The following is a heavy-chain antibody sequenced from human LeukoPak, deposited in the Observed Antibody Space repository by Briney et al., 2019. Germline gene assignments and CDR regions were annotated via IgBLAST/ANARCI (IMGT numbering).Heavy chain of an antibody. CDR1: GFIFNNYW. D-gene: IGHD6-6*01. J-gene: IGHJ4*02. CDR3: ARIGYSSSSFDY. V-gene: IGHV3-7*01. Sequence: PGGSLRLSYAASGFIFNNYWMSWVRQAPGKGLEWVANINQDGSVKYYVDSVKDRFTISRDNAKNSQYLEMNSLRAEDTGVYYCARIGYSSSSFDYWGQGTLVTVSS. CDR2: INQDGSVK.